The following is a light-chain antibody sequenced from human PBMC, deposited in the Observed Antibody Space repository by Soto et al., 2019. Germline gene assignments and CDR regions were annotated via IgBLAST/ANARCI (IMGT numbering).Light chain of an antibody. CDR1: QSINNY. V-gene: IGKV1-39*01. J-gene: IGKJ5*01. CDR3: QQSYSTPPIT. Sequence: DIQVTQSPSSLSASVGDRVTITCRASQSINNYLNWYQQKPGKAPKLLIYAASSLQSGVPSRFSGSGSGTDFTLTITSLQPEDFANYYCQQSYSTPPITFGQGTRLE. CDR2: AAS.